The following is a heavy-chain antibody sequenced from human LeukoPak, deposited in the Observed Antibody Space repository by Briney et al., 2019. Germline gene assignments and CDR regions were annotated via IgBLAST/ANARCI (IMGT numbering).Heavy chain of an antibody. D-gene: IGHD6-6*01. J-gene: IGHJ4*02. CDR2: ISTNSNI. CDR1: GFTFSSYT. V-gene: IGHV3-21*01. Sequence: GGSLRLSCAASGFTFSSYTMNWVRQAPGKGLEWVSSISTNSNIYYADSVKGRFTISRDNAKNSLYLQMNSLRAEDTAVYYCAREESSSSGYYFDYWGQGALVTVSS. CDR3: AREESSSSGYYFDY.